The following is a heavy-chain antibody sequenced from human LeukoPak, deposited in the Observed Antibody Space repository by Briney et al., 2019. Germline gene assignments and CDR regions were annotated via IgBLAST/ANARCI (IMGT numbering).Heavy chain of an antibody. Sequence: SQTLSLTCAVSGGSISSGSYSWSWLRQPPGKGLEWLGYIYYSGRTNYNPSLKSRVTISVDTSKNQFSLKLRSVTASDTAVYYCARLRGGSYAPDAYFYYGMDVWGQGTTVIVSS. V-gene: IGHV4-30-4*07. CDR2: IYYSGRT. J-gene: IGHJ6*02. CDR3: ARLRGGSYAPDAYFYYGMDV. CDR1: GGSISSGSYS. D-gene: IGHD1-26*01.